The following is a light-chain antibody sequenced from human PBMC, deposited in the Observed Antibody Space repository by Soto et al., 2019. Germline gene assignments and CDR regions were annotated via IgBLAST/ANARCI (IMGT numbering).Light chain of an antibody. CDR1: QSVSSSY. CDR3: QQYGSSGT. V-gene: IGKV3-20*01. CDR2: GAS. J-gene: IGKJ5*01. Sequence: EIVLTQSPGTLSLPPGERATLSCRASQSVSSSYLAWYQQKPGQAPRLLIYGASSRATGIPDRFSGSGSGTDFTLTISRLEPEDFAVYYCQQYGSSGTFGQGTRLEIK.